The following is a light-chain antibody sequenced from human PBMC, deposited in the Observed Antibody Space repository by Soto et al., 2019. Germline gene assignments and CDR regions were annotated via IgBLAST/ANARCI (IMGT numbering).Light chain of an antibody. CDR1: GGSIASNY. CDR2: DDD. J-gene: IGLJ2*01. Sequence: NFMLTQPHSVSESPGKTVTISCTRSGGSIASNYVQWYQQRPGSAPSILIFDDDQRRSGVPDRFSGSIDTSSNSASLTISGLNTEDEADYYCQSYDSRQVVFGGGTKLTVL. V-gene: IGLV6-57*04. CDR3: QSYDSRQVV.